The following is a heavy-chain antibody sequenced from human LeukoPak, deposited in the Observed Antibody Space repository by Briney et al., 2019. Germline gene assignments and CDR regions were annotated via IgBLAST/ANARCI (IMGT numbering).Heavy chain of an antibody. CDR1: GGSISSGNYF. Sequence: PSQTLSLTCTVSGGSISSGNYFWSWIRQPAGKGLEWIGRIHTSGSTNYNSSLKSRVTISIDTPKNQYSLKLSSVTAADTAVYYCAGELNLVRGVSYNWFDPWGQGTLVTVSS. J-gene: IGHJ5*02. V-gene: IGHV4-61*02. CDR2: IHTSGST. CDR3: AGELNLVRGVSYNWFDP. D-gene: IGHD3-10*01.